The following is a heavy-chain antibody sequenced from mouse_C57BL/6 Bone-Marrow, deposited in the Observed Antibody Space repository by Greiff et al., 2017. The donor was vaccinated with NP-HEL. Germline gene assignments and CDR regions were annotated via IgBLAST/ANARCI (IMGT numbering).Heavy chain of an antibody. D-gene: IGHD2-4*01. J-gene: IGHJ4*01. V-gene: IGHV1-77*01. Sequence: QVQLQQSGAELVKPGASVKISCKASGYTFTDYYINWVKQRPGQGLEWIGKIGPGSGSTYYNEKFKGKATLTADKSSSTAYMQLSSLTSEASAVYFCARRSYYDYDVGVYYAMDYWGQGTSVTVSS. CDR3: ARRSYYDYDVGVYYAMDY. CDR1: GYTFTDYY. CDR2: IGPGSGST.